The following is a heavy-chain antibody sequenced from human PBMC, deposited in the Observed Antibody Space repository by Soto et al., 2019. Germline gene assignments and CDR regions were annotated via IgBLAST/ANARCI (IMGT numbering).Heavy chain of an antibody. D-gene: IGHD5-18*01. CDR2: IIPIFGTA. J-gene: IGHJ6*02. CDR1: GGTFSSYA. CDR3: ATKWLPTYYYDGVDV. Sequence: QVQLVQSGAEVKKPGSSVTVSCKASGGTFSSYAISWVRHAPGQGLEWMGGIIPIFGTANYAQKFQGRVTITADESPNTADMELSSLRSEDTDVDYCATKWLPTYYYDGVDVWGHGTTVTVSS. V-gene: IGHV1-69*12.